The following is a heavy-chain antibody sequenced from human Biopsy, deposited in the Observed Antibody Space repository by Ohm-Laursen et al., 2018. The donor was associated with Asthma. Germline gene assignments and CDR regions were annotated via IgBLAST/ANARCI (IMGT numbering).Heavy chain of an antibody. CDR1: GFTFSIYD. J-gene: IGHJ3*02. V-gene: IGHV3-30*03. Sequence: SLRLSCTASGFTFSIYDIHWVRQTPGKGLEWVAVISYDGGNKFYGDSVKGRFTLSRDNSRNTLYLQMNSLRVEDTAIYYCTRTHERWTSIQDDALDIWGQGTMVIVSS. CDR3: TRTHERWTSIQDDALDI. CDR2: ISYDGGNK. D-gene: IGHD4-23*01.